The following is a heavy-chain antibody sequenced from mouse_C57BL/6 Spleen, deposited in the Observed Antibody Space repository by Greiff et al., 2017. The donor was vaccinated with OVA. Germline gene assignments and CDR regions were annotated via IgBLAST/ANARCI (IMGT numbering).Heavy chain of an antibody. J-gene: IGHJ1*03. CDR2: ISSGGSYT. V-gene: IGHV5-6*01. D-gene: IGHD2-5*01. CDR3: ARLDSNYAYWYFDV. Sequence: EVQVVESGGDLVKPGGSLKLSCAASGFTFSSYGMSWVRQTPDKRLEWVATISSGGSYTYYPDSVKGRFTISRDNAKNTLYLQMSSLKSEDTAMYYCARLDSNYAYWYFDVWGTGTTVTVSS. CDR1: GFTFSSYG.